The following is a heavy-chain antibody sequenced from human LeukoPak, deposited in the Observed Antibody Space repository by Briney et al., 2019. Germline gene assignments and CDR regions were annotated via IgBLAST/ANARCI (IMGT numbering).Heavy chain of an antibody. V-gene: IGHV4-31*03. CDR1: GGSISSGGYH. Sequence: SQTLSLTCTVSGGSISSGGYHWSWIRQHPGKGLEWIGYIYYSGSTYYNPSLKSRVTISVDTSKNQFSLKLSSVTAADTAVYYCARGVAAAGRPYFDYWGQGTLVTVSS. CDR2: IYYSGST. D-gene: IGHD6-13*01. J-gene: IGHJ4*02. CDR3: ARGVAAAGRPYFDY.